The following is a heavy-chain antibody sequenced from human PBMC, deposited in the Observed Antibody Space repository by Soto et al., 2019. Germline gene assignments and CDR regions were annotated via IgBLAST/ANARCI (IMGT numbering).Heavy chain of an antibody. CDR3: ARDRRIAAAGAYYYYGMDV. J-gene: IGHJ6*02. CDR2: IYYSGST. V-gene: IGHV4-61*01. Sequence: SETLSLTCTVSGGSVSSGSYYWSWIRQPPGKGLEWIGYIYYSGSTNYNPSLKSRVTISVDTSKHQFSLKLSSVTAADTAVYYCARDRRIAAAGAYYYYGMDVWGQGTTVTVSS. D-gene: IGHD6-13*01. CDR1: GGSVSSGSYY.